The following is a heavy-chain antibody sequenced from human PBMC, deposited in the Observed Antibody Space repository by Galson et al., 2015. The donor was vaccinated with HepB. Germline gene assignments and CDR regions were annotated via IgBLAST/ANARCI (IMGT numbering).Heavy chain of an antibody. CDR1: GYTFTSYG. CDR2: INGNNGNT. Sequence: SVKVSCKASGYTFTSYGISWVRQAPGQGLEWMGWINGNNGNTNYAQKVQGRVTMTTDTSTSTAYMELRSLTSDDTAVYYCARDIGGSSGYYPFDYWGQGTLVTVSP. V-gene: IGHV1-18*01. CDR3: ARDIGGSSGYYPFDY. D-gene: IGHD3-22*01. J-gene: IGHJ4*02.